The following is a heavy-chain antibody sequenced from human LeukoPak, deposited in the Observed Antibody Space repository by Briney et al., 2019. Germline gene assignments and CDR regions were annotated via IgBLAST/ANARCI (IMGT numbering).Heavy chain of an antibody. CDR1: GGSISSGGYY. D-gene: IGHD6-13*01. CDR2: IYHSGST. Sequence: SETLSLTCTVSGGSISSGGYYWNWIRQPPGKGLEWIGYIYHSGSTYYNPSLKSRVTISVDRSKNQFSLKLSSVTAADTAVYYCAGEYSSSWYRDYWGQGTLVTVSS. V-gene: IGHV4-30-2*01. CDR3: AGEYSSSWYRDY. J-gene: IGHJ4*02.